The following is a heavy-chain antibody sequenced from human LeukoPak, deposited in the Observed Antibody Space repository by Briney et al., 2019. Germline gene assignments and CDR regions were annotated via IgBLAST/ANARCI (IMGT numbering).Heavy chain of an antibody. D-gene: IGHD3-10*01. J-gene: IGHJ6*03. CDR2: IYSGGTT. CDR1: GFIVTGNY. V-gene: IGHV3-53*01. CDR3: ARVVYYYASVSYNYYMDV. Sequence: GGSLRLSCTVSGFIVTGNYMTWVRLAPGKGLEWVSTIYSGGTTFYTDSVRGRFTISRDNSKNTLYLQMSSLRAEDAAIYYCARVVYYYASVSYNYYMDVWGKGTTVTISS.